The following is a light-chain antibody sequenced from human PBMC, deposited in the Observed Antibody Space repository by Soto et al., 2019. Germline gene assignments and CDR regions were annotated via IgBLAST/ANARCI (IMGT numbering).Light chain of an antibody. V-gene: IGLV2-14*01. J-gene: IGLJ3*02. CDR3: SSFTTLTTLEV. CDR1: SSDIGGYNY. Sequence: QSALTQPASVSGSPGQSITISCTGTSSDIGGYNYVSWYQQHPGKAPKLMIYEVSNRPSGVSDRFSGSKSGNTASLTISGLQAEDEADYYCSSFTTLTTLEVFGGGTELTVL. CDR2: EVS.